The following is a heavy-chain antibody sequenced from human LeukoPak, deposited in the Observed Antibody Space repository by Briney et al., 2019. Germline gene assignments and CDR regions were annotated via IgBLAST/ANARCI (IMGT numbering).Heavy chain of an antibody. J-gene: IGHJ4*02. V-gene: IGHV4-38-2*01. CDR1: GYAISSGYH. Sequence: SETLSLTCDVSGYAISSGYHWGWIRQPPGKGLEWIGSIYRSGVTYYNPSLKSRVTLSVDTSKNQFSLGLSSVTAADTAVYYCARVDWTLDYWGQGTLATVSS. CDR3: ARVDWTLDY. D-gene: IGHD1-1*01. CDR2: IYRSGVT.